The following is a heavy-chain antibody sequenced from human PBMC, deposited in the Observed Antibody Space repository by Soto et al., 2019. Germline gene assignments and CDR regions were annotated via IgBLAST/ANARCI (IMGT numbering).Heavy chain of an antibody. J-gene: IGHJ4*02. CDR2: ISYDGSNK. CDR3: ASTPQSGNY. D-gene: IGHD3-10*01. Sequence: QVQLVESGGGVVQPGRSLRLSCAASGFTFSSYAMHWVRQAPGKGLEWVAVISYDGSNKYYADSVKGRFTISRDNSKNTLYLQMNSLRAEDTAVYYCASTPQSGNYWGKGTLVTVSS. CDR1: GFTFSSYA. V-gene: IGHV3-30-3*01.